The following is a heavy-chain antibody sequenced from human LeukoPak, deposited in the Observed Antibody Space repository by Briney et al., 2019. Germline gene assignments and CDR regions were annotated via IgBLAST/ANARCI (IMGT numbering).Heavy chain of an antibody. J-gene: IGHJ4*02. Sequence: GGSLRLSCAASGFTFGSYEMNWVRQAPGKGLEWVSYISTSGSPIYYADSVKGRFTISRDNAKNSLYPQVNSLRAEDTAVYYCARKYCSSTSCLFDYWGQGTLVTVSS. V-gene: IGHV3-48*03. D-gene: IGHD2-2*01. CDR1: GFTFGSYE. CDR3: ARKYCSSTSCLFDY. CDR2: ISTSGSPI.